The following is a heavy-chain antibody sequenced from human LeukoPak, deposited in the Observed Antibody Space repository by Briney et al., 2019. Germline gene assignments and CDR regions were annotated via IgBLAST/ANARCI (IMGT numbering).Heavy chain of an antibody. CDR1: GFRFSTYA. D-gene: IGHD4-17*01. Sequence: PGGSLRLSCAASGFRFSTYAMGWVRQAPGKGLEWVSAITGSGNSTYYADSVKGRFTISRDNSKNTLYLQMNSLRAEDTAVYYCASYDYGDYWTPDTPNWGQGTLVTVSS. V-gene: IGHV3-23*01. CDR2: ITGSGNST. CDR3: ASYDYGDYWTPDTPN. J-gene: IGHJ4*02.